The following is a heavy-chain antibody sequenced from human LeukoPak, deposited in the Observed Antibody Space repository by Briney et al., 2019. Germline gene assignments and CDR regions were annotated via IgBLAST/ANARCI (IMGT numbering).Heavy chain of an antibody. CDR3: ARQIAVAGLFDY. Sequence: PSETLSLTCTVSGDSISSYYWSWIRQPPGKGLEWIGYIYYSGSTNYNPSLKSRVTISVDTSKNQFSLKLSSVTAADTAVYYCARQIAVAGLFDYWGQGTLVTVSS. CDR1: GDSISSYY. J-gene: IGHJ4*02. V-gene: IGHV4-59*08. D-gene: IGHD6-19*01. CDR2: IYYSGST.